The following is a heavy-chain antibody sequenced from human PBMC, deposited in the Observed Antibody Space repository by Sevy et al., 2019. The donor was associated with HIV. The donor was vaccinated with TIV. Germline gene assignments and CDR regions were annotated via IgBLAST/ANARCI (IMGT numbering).Heavy chain of an antibody. D-gene: IGHD3-10*02. J-gene: IGHJ3*02. Sequence: GGSLRLSCAASGFTFSGYAMHWVRQAPGKGLEWVSGMSGFGGSPYYADSVKGRFTISRDNSKNTLYLQMNSLRAGDTAVYYCAKDRITMIGDAFDIWGQGTMVTVSS. CDR3: AKDRITMIGDAFDI. CDR1: GFTFSGYA. V-gene: IGHV3-23*01. CDR2: MSGFGGSP.